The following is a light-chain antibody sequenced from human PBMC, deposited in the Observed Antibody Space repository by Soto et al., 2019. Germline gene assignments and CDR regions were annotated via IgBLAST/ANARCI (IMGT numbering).Light chain of an antibody. V-gene: IGLV1-40*01. CDR1: SSNIGAGYD. CDR3: QSYDSSLSLHVV. Sequence: QSVLTQPPSVSGAPGQRVTISCTGSSSNIGAGYDVHWYQQLPGTAPKLLIYGNSNRPSGVPDRFSASKSGTSASLAITGLQAEDEADYYCQSYDSSLSLHVVFGGGTKLTVL. CDR2: GNS. J-gene: IGLJ2*01.